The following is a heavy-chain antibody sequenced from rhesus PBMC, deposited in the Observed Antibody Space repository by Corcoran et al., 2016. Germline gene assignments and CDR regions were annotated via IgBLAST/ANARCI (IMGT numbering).Heavy chain of an antibody. CDR2: IYGSGGGT. D-gene: IGHD4-4*01. V-gene: IGHV4-106*01. Sequence: QLQLQESGPGLVKPSETLSLTCAVSGGSISDDYYCSWIRQPPGKGLEWIGYIYGSGGGTNYNPSLKNRVTISIDTSKNQFSLKLSSVTAADTAVYYCSRGSYGIFDYWGQGVLVTVSS. CDR1: GGSISDDYY. CDR3: SRGSYGIFDY. J-gene: IGHJ4*01.